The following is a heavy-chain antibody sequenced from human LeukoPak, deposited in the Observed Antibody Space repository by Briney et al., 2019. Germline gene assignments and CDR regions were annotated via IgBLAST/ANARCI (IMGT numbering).Heavy chain of an antibody. CDR2: ISWSSGSI. Sequence: GGSLRLSCAASGFTFDDYAMHWVRQAPGKGLEWVSGISWSSGSIGYADSVKGRFTISRDNAKNSLYLQVNSLRAEDMALYYCATSKGSNYAFDYWGQGTLVTVSS. D-gene: IGHD4-11*01. V-gene: IGHV3-9*03. CDR1: GFTFDDYA. J-gene: IGHJ4*02. CDR3: ATSKGSNYAFDY.